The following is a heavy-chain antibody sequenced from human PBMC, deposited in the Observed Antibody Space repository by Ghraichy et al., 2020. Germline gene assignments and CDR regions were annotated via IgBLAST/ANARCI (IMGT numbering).Heavy chain of an antibody. CDR2: IYYTGST. V-gene: IGHV4-61*01. Sequence: SETLSLTCTVSGGSVSRGTYYWNWIRQPPGKGLEWIGYIYYTGSTNYNPSLKSRVAISGDTSKHQFSLKLSSVTAADTAIYYCARAGSGSYTGIDFWGLGTLVTVSS. CDR1: GGSVSRGTYY. CDR3: ARAGSGSYTGIDF. D-gene: IGHD3-3*01. J-gene: IGHJ4*02.